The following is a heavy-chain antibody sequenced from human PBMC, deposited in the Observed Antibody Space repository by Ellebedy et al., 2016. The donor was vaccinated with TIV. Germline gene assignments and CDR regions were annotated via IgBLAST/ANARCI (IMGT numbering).Heavy chain of an antibody. J-gene: IGHJ6*01. D-gene: IGHD5-18*01. CDR3: ARDQRRVAHWEETAMVKHIANYSYGMDV. V-gene: IGHV1-18*01. CDR1: GYTFNTYG. Sequence: AASVKVSCKASGYTFNTYGFSWVRQAPGQGLEWLGWISVYRSNTTYAQKVQDRVTITADTSTNTAYLEVRSLRSDDTAVYYCARDQRRVAHWEETAMVKHIANYSYGMDVWGQGTTVIVSS. CDR2: ISVYRSNT.